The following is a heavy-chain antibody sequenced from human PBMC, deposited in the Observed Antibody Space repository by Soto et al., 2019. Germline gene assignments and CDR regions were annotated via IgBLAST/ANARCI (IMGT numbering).Heavy chain of an antibody. V-gene: IGHV1-18*01. Sequence: ASVKVSCKASGYTFTSYGISWVRQAPGQGLEWMGWISAYNGNTNYAQKLQGRVTMTTDTSTSTAYMELRSLRSDDTAVYYCARELSIAVAGTFAPRGQGTLVTVSS. D-gene: IGHD6-19*01. J-gene: IGHJ5*02. CDR2: ISAYNGNT. CDR3: ARELSIAVAGTFAP. CDR1: GYTFTSYG.